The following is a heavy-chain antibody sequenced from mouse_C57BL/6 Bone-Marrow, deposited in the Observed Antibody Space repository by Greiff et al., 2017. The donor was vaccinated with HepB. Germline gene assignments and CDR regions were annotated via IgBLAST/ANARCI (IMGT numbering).Heavy chain of an antibody. Sequence: EVMLVESGGGLVKPGGSLKLSCAASGFTFSSYAMSWVRQTPEKRLEWVATISDGGSYTYYPDNVKGRFTISRDNAKNNLYLQMSHLKSEDTAMYYCARSGGSSVFAYWGQGTLVTVSA. CDR2: ISDGGSYT. CDR1: GFTFSSYA. D-gene: IGHD1-1*01. V-gene: IGHV5-4*03. CDR3: ARSGGSSVFAY. J-gene: IGHJ3*01.